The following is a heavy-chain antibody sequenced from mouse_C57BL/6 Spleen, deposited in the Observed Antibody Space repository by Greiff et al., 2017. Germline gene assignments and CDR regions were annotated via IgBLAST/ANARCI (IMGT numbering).Heavy chain of an antibody. CDR1: EFEFPAYD. Sequence: EVMLVESGGGLVQPGESLKLSCASTEFEFPAYDMPWVRKTPEKRLELVAAINSDGGSTYYPETMERRFIIARDNTKKTLYLQMSSLRSEDTALYYCARQRCEDVFAYWGQGTLVTVSA. J-gene: IGHJ3*01. CDR3: ARQRCEDVFAY. CDR2: INSDGGST. V-gene: IGHV5-2*01.